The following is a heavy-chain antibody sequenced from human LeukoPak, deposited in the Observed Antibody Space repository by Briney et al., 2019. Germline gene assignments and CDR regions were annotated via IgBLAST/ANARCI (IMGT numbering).Heavy chain of an antibody. CDR1: GFIFSDYG. J-gene: IGHJ4*02. CDR3: AKGSSGWTPFDY. Sequence: GGPLRLSCAASGFIFSDYGMHWVRQAPGKGLEWVAFIRYDGSNKYYADSVKGRFTISRDNSKNTLYLQMNSLRAEDTAVYYCAKGSSGWTPFDYWGQGTLVTVSS. V-gene: IGHV3-30*02. D-gene: IGHD6-19*01. CDR2: IRYDGSNK.